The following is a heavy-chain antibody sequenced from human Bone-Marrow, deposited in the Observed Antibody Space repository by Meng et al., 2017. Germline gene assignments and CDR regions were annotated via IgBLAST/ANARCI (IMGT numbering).Heavy chain of an antibody. D-gene: IGHD4-17*01. Sequence: SETLSLTCVISGDRVSSYAAACNWIRQSPSRGLEWLGRTYYRSTWYNDYAVSLRSRVTINPDTSQIQFSLQLKTVTPEDTAVYYCARAVSQVGNTTETPYYFYYYGLGVWGRGTTVTVSS. CDR1: GDRVSSYAAA. CDR3: ARAVSQVGNTTETPYYFYYYGLGV. CDR2: TYYRSTWYN. V-gene: IGHV6-1*01. J-gene: IGHJ6*02.